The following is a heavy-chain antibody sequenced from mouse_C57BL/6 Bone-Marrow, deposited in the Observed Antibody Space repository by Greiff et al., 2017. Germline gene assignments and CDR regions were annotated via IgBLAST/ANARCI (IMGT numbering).Heavy chain of an antibody. CDR2: IDPENGDT. CDR3: TTWALLWYFDV. D-gene: IGHD3-1*01. J-gene: IGHJ1*03. V-gene: IGHV14-4*01. CDR1: GFNITDDY. Sequence: VQLQQSGAELVRPGASVKLSCTASGFNITDDYMHWVKQRPEQGLEWIGWIDPENGDTEYASKFQGKGTITADTSSNTAYLQLSSLTSEDTAVYYCTTWALLWYFDVWGTGTTVTVSS.